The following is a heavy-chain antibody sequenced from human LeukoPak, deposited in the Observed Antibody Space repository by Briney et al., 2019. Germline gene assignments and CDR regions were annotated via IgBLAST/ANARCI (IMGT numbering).Heavy chain of an antibody. CDR3: ASHMVVAGTRGFDN. CDR1: GGSFSGYY. D-gene: IGHD6-19*01. J-gene: IGHJ4*02. V-gene: IGHV4-34*01. CDR2: VYQSGST. Sequence: SETLSLTCAVYGGSFSGYYWSWIRQPPGKGLEWIGEVYQSGSTNYDPSLQSRVTISVDKSRNQISLTLTSATAADTAVYYCASHMVVAGTRGFDNWGQGTLVTVSS.